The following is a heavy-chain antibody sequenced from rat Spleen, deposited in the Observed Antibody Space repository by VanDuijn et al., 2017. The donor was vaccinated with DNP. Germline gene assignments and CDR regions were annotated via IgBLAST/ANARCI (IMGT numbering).Heavy chain of an antibody. CDR2: ISSGGSP. D-gene: IGHD1-11*01. CDR1: GFSLTSNT. Sequence: QVQLRESGPGLVQPSQTLSLTCTVSGFSLTSNTIHWVRQPPGKGLQWIAAISSGGSPYYNSPLRSRLSISRDTSKSQVFLNMNSLQTEDTAIYFCTRGDYGGYGWFAYWGQGTLVTVSS. J-gene: IGHJ3*01. CDR3: TRGDYGGYGWFAY. V-gene: IGHV2-6*01.